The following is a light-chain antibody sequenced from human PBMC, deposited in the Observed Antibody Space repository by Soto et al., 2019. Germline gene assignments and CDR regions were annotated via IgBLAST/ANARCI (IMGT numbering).Light chain of an antibody. J-gene: IGKJ2*01. CDR3: QQYYDWPPYT. V-gene: IGKV3-15*01. CDR2: AAS. CDR1: QSVGKK. Sequence: EIVMTHFPATLSGTPCERVTLSCSASQSVGKKLAWYQQKPGQAPRLLIYAASTRASDFPARFSGSGSGTDFTLTISSLQSEDFAVYYCQQYYDWPPYTFGQGTKVDIK.